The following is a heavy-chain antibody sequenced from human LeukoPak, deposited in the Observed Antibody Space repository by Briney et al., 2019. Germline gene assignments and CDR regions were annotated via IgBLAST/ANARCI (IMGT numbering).Heavy chain of an antibody. CDR1: GGSISSYY. CDR3: ARVWYFHTLSSSTSLIDY. V-gene: IGHV4-4*07. D-gene: IGHD2-2*01. CDR2: IYTSGTI. J-gene: IGHJ4*02. Sequence: SETLSLTCTVSGGSISSYYWSWIRQPAGTALEWIGRIYTSGTITYNPSLKSRVTTSVDTSKNQFSLKLSSVTAADTAVYYCARVWYFHTLSSSTSLIDYWGQGTLVTVSS.